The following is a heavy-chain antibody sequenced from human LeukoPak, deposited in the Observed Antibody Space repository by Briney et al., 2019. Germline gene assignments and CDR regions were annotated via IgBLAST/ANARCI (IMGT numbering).Heavy chain of an antibody. D-gene: IGHD2-21*02. J-gene: IGHJ4*02. CDR3: ARDSCGGDCYPYTFDY. CDR1: GFTFSSYG. CDR2: RWYGGTNK. Sequence: GGSLRLSCAASGFTFSSYGMHWVRQAPGKGLEWVAIRWYGGTNKYYAASVKGRFTISRDNSKNTLYLQMNSLRAEDTAVYYCARDSCGGDCYPYTFDYWGQGTLVTVSS. V-gene: IGHV3-33*08.